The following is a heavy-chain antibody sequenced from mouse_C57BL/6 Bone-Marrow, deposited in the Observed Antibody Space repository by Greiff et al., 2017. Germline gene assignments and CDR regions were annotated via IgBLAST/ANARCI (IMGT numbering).Heavy chain of an antibody. CDR3: TRSLIYYGYDY. V-gene: IGHV14-2*01. D-gene: IGHD1-1*01. Sequence: VQLQQSGAELVKPGASVKLSCTASGFNFKDYYIHWVKQRTEQGLEWIGRIDPEDGETKYAPKFQDKATITANTSSNTAYLQLSSLTSEDTAVYYCTRSLIYYGYDYWGRGTTLTVSS. CDR2: IDPEDGET. CDR1: GFNFKDYY. J-gene: IGHJ2*01.